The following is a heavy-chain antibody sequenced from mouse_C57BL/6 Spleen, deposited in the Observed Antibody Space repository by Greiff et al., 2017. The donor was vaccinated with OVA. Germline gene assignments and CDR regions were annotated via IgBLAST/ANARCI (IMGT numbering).Heavy chain of an antibody. V-gene: IGHV5-17*01. J-gene: IGHJ4*01. CDR2: ISSGSSTI. Sequence: EVKLVESGGGLVKPGGSLKLSCAASGFTFSDYGMHWVRQAPEKGLEWVAYISSGSSTIYYADTVKGRFTISRDNAKNTLFLQMTSLRSEDTAMYYCARTHYYGSSPYYYAMDYWGQGTSVTVSS. CDR1: GFTFSDYG. D-gene: IGHD1-1*01. CDR3: ARTHYYGSSPYYYAMDY.